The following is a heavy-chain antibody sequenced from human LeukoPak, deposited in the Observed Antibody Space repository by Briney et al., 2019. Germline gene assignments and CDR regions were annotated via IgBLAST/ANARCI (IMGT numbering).Heavy chain of an antibody. CDR1: GGTFSSYA. V-gene: IGHV1-69*05. D-gene: IGHD2-2*01. CDR2: IIPIFGTP. J-gene: IGHJ4*02. Sequence: ASVKVSCKASGGTFSSYAISWARQAPGQGLEWMGGIIPIFGTPNYAQKFQGRVTITTDDSTGTSYMELSSLRSEDTAVYYCARADRYCSDTNCYYYFDYWGQGTLVTVSS. CDR3: ARADRYCSDTNCYYYFDY.